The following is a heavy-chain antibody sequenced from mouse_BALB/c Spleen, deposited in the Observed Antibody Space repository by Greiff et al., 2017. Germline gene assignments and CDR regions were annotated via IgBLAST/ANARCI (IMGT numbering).Heavy chain of an antibody. CDR2: IYPGNVNT. V-gene: IGHV1S56*01. CDR3: ARWSTMVDY. Sequence: QVQLKESGPELVKPGASVRISCKASGYTFTSYYIHWVKQRPGQGLEWIGWIYPGNVNTKYNEKFKGKATLTADKSSSTAYMQLSSLTSEDSAVYFCARWSTMVDYWGQGTSVTVSS. CDR1: GYTFTSYY. D-gene: IGHD1-1*02. J-gene: IGHJ4*01.